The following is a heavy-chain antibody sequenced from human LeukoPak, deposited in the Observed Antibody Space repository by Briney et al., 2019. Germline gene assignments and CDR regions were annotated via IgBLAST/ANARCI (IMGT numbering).Heavy chain of an antibody. CDR1: GGSISDYY. D-gene: IGHD3-10*01. Sequence: PSESLSLTCTVSGGSISDYYWSWIRQPPGKGLEWLGYIYYSGSTYYNPFLKSRVTISVDTSKNQFSLILSSVTAADTAVYYCASRPYGSGSFWFDPWGQGTLVTVSS. CDR3: ASRPYGSGSFWFDP. J-gene: IGHJ5*02. CDR2: IYYSGST. V-gene: IGHV4-59*12.